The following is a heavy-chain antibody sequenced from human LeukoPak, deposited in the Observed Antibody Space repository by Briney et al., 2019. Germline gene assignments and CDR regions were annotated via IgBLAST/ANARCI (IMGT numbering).Heavy chain of an antibody. CDR1: GFTFSNYW. V-gene: IGHV3-7*01. J-gene: IGHJ6*03. D-gene: IGHD5-18*01. CDR2: IRQDGSER. Sequence: AGSLRLSCAASGFTFSNYWMSWVRQPPGKGLEWVANIRQDGSERYHVDSVKGRFTISSDNAKNSLYLQMNSLRAEDTAVYYCARDPHTALNYYYMDVWGKGTTVSISS. CDR3: ARDPHTALNYYYMDV.